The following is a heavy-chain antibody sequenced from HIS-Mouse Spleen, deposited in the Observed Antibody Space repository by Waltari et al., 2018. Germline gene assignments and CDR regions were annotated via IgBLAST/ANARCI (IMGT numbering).Heavy chain of an antibody. D-gene: IGHD1-20*01. V-gene: IGHV3-30-3*01. CDR2: ISYDGSNK. CDR3: ARDHRNNWAIRD. J-gene: IGHJ4*02. CDR1: GFTFSSCA. Sequence: QVQLVESGGGVVQPGRSLRLSCAASGFTFSSCAMHWVRQAPGKGREWVAVISYDGSNKYYADSVKGRFTISRDNSKNTLYLQMNSLRAEDTAVYYCARDHRNNWAIRDWGQGTLVTVSS.